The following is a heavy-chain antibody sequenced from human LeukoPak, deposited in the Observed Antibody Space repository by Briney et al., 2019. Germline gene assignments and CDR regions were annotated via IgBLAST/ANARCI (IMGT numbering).Heavy chain of an antibody. J-gene: IGHJ3*02. CDR3: ARGSGWYSDSSGYSRGFDI. V-gene: IGHV1-46*01. D-gene: IGHD3-22*01. CDR1: GYTFTSYY. CDR2: INPGGGST. Sequence: ASVKVSCKPSGYTFTSYYVHWVRLAPGQGLEWMGIINPGGGSTTYAQKLQDRVTMTRDKSTSTVYMELSSLRSEDTAVYYCARGSGWYSDSSGYSRGFDIWGQGTKVTVSS.